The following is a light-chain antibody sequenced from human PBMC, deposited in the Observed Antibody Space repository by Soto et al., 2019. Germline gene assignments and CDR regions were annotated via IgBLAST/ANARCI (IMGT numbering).Light chain of an antibody. CDR3: QQYNNWPPRFT. CDR1: QNFSSN. CDR2: GAS. J-gene: IGKJ3*01. Sequence: EIVMTQSPATLSVSPGERATLSCRACQNFSSNLAWYQQKPGQAPRLLIYGASTRATGIPARFSGSGSGTEFTLTISSLQSEDFAVYYCQQYNNWPPRFTFGPGTKVEIK. V-gene: IGKV3-15*01.